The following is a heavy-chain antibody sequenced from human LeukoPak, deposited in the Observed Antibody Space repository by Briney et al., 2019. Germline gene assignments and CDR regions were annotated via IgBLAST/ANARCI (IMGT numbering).Heavy chain of an antibody. CDR2: ISGSGGTI. D-gene: IGHD2-21*02. CDR3: SRGRLFGDY. J-gene: IGHJ4*02. CDR1: GFNFISYD. Sequence: TGGSLRLSCAASGFNFISYDMNWVRQAPGKGLEWVSYISGSGGTIYYADSVKGRFTISRDNAKNSLYLQMNSLRAEDTAVYYCSRGRLFGDYWGQGALVTVSS. V-gene: IGHV3-48*03.